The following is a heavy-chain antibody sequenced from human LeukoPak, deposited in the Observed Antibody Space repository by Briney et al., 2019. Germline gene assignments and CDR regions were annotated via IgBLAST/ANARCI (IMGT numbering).Heavy chain of an antibody. V-gene: IGHV3-30*02. Sequence: GGSLRLSCAASRFRFSYYGMHWVRQAPGKGLEWVAYIHFDGNNTDYADSVKGRFTISRDNSKNTLYLQMSSLRAEDTAVYYCARDLWAGYSYGNYFDYWGQGTLVTVSS. CDR2: IHFDGNNT. CDR3: ARDLWAGYSYGNYFDY. J-gene: IGHJ4*02. CDR1: RFRFSYYG. D-gene: IGHD5-18*01.